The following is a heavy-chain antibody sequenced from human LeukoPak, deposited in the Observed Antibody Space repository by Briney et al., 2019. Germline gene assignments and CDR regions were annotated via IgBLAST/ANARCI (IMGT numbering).Heavy chain of an antibody. CDR2: ISYDGSNK. V-gene: IGHV3-30*18. J-gene: IGHJ4*02. D-gene: IGHD3-10*01. CDR1: GFTFSSYG. Sequence: GGSLRLSCAASGFTFSSYGMHWARQAPGKGLEWVAVISYDGSNKYYADSVKGRFTISRDNSKNTLYLQMNSLRAEDTAVYYCAKDGITMVRGVRYYFDYWGQGTLVTVSS. CDR3: AKDGITMVRGVRYYFDY.